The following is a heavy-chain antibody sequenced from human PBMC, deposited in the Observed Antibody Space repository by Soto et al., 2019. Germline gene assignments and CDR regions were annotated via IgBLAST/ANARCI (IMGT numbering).Heavy chain of an antibody. Sequence: PSETLSLTCAVSGGSISSGGYSWSWMRQPPGQGLEWNGYIYHSGSTYYNPSLKSRATISVDRTKNQFCLKLFSVTDADTAVYSGARACVWSGYSSYDYYGMDVWGQGTTVTVSS. D-gene: IGHD3-3*01. V-gene: IGHV4-30-2*01. J-gene: IGHJ6*02. CDR1: GGSISSGGYS. CDR3: ARACVWSGYSSYDYYGMDV. CDR2: IYHSGST.